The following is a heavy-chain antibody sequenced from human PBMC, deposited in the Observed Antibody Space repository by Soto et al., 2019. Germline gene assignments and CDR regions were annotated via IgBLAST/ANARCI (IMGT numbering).Heavy chain of an antibody. CDR3: ARLTSQYFDWLPMIDY. Sequence: XXTLSLPFTVSGGSISSSSYYWGFIRQPPGKGLEWIGSIYYSGSTYYNPSLKSRVTISVDTSKNQFSLKLSSVTAAHTAVYYCARLTSQYFDWLPMIDYWGQGTLVTAPQ. CDR1: GGSISSSSYY. V-gene: IGHV4-39*01. J-gene: IGHJ4*02. CDR2: IYYSGST. D-gene: IGHD3-9*01.